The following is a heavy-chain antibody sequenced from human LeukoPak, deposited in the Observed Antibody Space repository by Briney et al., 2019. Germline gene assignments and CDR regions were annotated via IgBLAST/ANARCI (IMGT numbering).Heavy chain of an antibody. V-gene: IGHV1-69*13. J-gene: IGHJ4*02. CDR1: GGTFSSYA. CDR2: IIPIFGTA. Sequence: SVKVSCKASGGTFSSYAISWVRQAPGQGLEWMGGIIPIFGTANYAQKFQGRVTITADESTSTAYMELSSLRSEDTAVYFCARSNLLTPTFDYWGQGTLVTVSS. CDR3: ARSNLLTPTFDY. D-gene: IGHD2-15*01.